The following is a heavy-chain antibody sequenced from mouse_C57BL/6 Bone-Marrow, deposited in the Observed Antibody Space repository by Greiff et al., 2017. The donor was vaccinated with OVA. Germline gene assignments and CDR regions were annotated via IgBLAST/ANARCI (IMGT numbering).Heavy chain of an antibody. CDR3: AREGYFDV. CDR2: IDPSDSYT. CDR1: GYTFTSYW. V-gene: IGHV1-69*01. Sequence: QVQLQQPGAELVMPGASVKLSCKASGYTFTSYWMHWVKQRPGQGLEWIGEIDPSDSYTNYNQKFKGKSTLTVDKSSSTAYMQLSSLTSGDSAVYYCAREGYFDVWGTGTTVTVSS. J-gene: IGHJ1*03.